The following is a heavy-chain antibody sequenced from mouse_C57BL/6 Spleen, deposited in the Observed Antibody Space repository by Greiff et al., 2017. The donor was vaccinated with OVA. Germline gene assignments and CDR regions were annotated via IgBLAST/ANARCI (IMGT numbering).Heavy chain of an antibody. CDR3: ARQITTLVDFDY. D-gene: IGHD1-1*01. CDR1: GFTFSSYG. Sequence: EVHLVESGGDLVKPGGSLKLSCAASGFTFSSYGMSWVRQTPDKRLEWVATISSGGSYTYYPDSVKGRFTISRDNAKNTRYLQMGSLKSEDTAMYYCARQITTLVDFDYWGQGTTLTVSS. J-gene: IGHJ2*01. V-gene: IGHV5-6*01. CDR2: ISSGGSYT.